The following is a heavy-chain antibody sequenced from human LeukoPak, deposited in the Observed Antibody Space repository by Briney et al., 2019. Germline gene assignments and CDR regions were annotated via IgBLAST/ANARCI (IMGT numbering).Heavy chain of an antibody. CDR1: GFTFDDYA. D-gene: IGHD6-19*01. Sequence: PGGSLRLSCAASGFTFDDYAMHWVRQAPGKGLEWVSGISWNSGSIGYADSVKGRFTISRDNAKNSLYLQMNSLRAEDTALYYCAKEDSSGWYLARYPLDYSGQGTLVTVSS. CDR2: ISWNSGSI. CDR3: AKEDSSGWYLARYPLDY. V-gene: IGHV3-9*01. J-gene: IGHJ4*02.